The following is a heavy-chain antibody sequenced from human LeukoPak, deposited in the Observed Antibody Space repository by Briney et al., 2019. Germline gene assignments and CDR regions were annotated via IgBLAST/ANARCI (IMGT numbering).Heavy chain of an antibody. CDR1: GFTFDDYG. Sequence: TGGSLRLSCAASGFTFDDYGMSWVRQAPGKGLEWVSGINWNGGSTGYADSVKGRFTISRDNAKNSLCLQMNSLRAEDTALYYCARASGPATATDLDYWGQGTLVTVSS. V-gene: IGHV3-20*04. CDR2: INWNGGST. CDR3: ARASGPATATDLDY. J-gene: IGHJ4*02. D-gene: IGHD2-15*01.